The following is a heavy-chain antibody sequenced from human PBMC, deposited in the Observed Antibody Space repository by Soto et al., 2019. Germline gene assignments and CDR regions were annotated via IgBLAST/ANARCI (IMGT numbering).Heavy chain of an antibody. V-gene: IGHV1-2*04. CDR2: INPNSGGT. Sequence: ASVKVSCKASGYTFTGYYMHWVRQAPGQGLEWMGWINPNSGGTNYAQKFQGWVTMTRDTSISTAYMELSRLRSDDTAVYYCARAGGVVVPAAIRTYYYYGMDVWGHGTTVTVSS. CDR3: ARAGGVVVPAAIRTYYYYGMDV. D-gene: IGHD2-2*02. CDR1: GYTFTGYY. J-gene: IGHJ6*02.